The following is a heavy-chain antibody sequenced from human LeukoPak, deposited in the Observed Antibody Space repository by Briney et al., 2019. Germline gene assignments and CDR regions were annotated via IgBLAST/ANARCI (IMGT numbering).Heavy chain of an antibody. J-gene: IGHJ5*02. CDR3: ARGRRLNYDFWCGRWTYNWFDP. CDR2: MNPNSGNT. D-gene: IGHD3-3*01. Sequence: GASVKVSCKASGYTFTSYDINWVRQATGQGLEWMGWMNPNSGNTGYAQKFQGRVTMTRNTSISTAYMELSSLRSEDTAVYYCARGRRLNYDFWCGRWTYNWFDPWGQGTLVTVSS. CDR1: GYTFTSYD. V-gene: IGHV1-8*01.